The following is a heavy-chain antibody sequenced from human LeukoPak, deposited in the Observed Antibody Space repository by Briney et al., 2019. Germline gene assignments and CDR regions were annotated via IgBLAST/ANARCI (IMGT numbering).Heavy chain of an antibody. J-gene: IGHJ3*02. CDR1: GFPFSNYE. CDR2: IYHSGST. CDR3: ARLTAEDAFDI. Sequence: GSLRLSCAASGFPFSNYEMNWVRQAPGKGLEWVGSIYHSGSTYYNPSLKSRVTISVDTSKNQFSLKLSSVTAADTAVYYCARLTAEDAFDIWGQGTMVTVSS. V-gene: IGHV4-38-2*01. D-gene: IGHD4/OR15-4a*01.